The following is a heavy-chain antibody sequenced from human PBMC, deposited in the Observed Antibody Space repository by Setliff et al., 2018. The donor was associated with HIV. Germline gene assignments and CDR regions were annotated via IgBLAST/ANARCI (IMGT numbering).Heavy chain of an antibody. CDR3: VRDSYSIYDGTYSYFPLDS. D-gene: IGHD3-22*01. Sequence: GESLKISCEVSGFNYNNFAMNWVRQAPGKGLEWVSSSGNTGTSSYYADSVKGRFTISRDTSKNSLFLEMTSLRGEDTAIYYCVRDSYSIYDGTYSYFPLDSWGQGTLVTVSS. CDR1: GFNYNNFA. CDR2: SGNTGTSS. J-gene: IGHJ4*02. V-gene: IGHV3-23*01.